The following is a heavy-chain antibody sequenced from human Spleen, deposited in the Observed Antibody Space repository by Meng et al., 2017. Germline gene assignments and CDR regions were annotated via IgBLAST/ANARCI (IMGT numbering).Heavy chain of an antibody. Sequence: SETLSLTCTVSGGYISSGGYYWTWIRQPPGKGLEWIGEINHSGSTNYNPSLESRATISVDTSQNNLSLKLSSVTAADSAVYYCARGPTTMAHDFDYWGQGTLVTVSS. V-gene: IGHV4-39*02. CDR1: GGYISSGGYY. CDR2: INHSGST. J-gene: IGHJ4*02. D-gene: IGHD4-11*01. CDR3: ARGPTTMAHDFDY.